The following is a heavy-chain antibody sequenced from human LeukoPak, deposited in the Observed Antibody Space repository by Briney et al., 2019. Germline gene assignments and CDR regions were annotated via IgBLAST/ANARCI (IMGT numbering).Heavy chain of an antibody. CDR2: INHSGST. V-gene: IGHV4-34*01. D-gene: IGHD5/OR15-5a*01. Sequence: SETLSLTCAVYGGSFSGYYWSWIRQPPGRGLEWIGEINHSGSTNYNPSLKSRVTISVDTSKNQFSLKLSSVTAADTAVYYCARRVSYPIGAFDIWGQGTMVTVSS. CDR3: ARRVSYPIGAFDI. CDR1: GGSFSGYY. J-gene: IGHJ3*02.